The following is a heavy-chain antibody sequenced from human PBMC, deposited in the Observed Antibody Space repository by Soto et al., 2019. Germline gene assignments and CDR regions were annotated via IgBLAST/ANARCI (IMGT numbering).Heavy chain of an antibody. Sequence: QVQLVQSGAEVKKPGSSVKLSCKASGYNFIAYFMYWVRPAPGQGPEWMGMINPSSGATNYAQKFQGRITVTRDTSTSTVSMELRSPRSEDAAVYYCAKYCGGDCRHFDAWAQVTLVPASS. CDR3: AKYCGGDCRHFDA. J-gene: IGHJ4*02. CDR1: GYNFIAYF. V-gene: IGHV1-46*01. CDR2: INPSSGAT. D-gene: IGHD2-21*02.